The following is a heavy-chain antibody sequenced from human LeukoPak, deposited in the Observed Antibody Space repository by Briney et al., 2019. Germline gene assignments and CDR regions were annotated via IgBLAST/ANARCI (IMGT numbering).Heavy chain of an antibody. CDR3: ARALGTVTTYNHDD. J-gene: IGHJ4*03. D-gene: IGHD4-11*01. CDR2: IKQDGNEK. V-gene: IGHV3-7*01. Sequence: PGGSRRPSCAASGFPFSSFWMSWVRQAPRKGLDWVANIKQDGNEKYYVASVKGRFSISRDNAKNSLYLQMTCLSAEDTAVYYCARALGTVTTYNHDDWSEGTMVTVSS. CDR1: GFPFSSFW.